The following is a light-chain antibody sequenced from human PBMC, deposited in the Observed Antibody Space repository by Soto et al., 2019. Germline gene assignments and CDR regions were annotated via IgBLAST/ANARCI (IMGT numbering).Light chain of an antibody. CDR2: DAS. V-gene: IGKV3D-20*02. Sequence: EVVLTQSPGTLSLSPGERATLSCRASQSVGSSYLAWYQQKPGQAPRLLFFDASNRVTGVPARFSAGGSGTDFTLTISSLEPEDFAVYYCQQRNYWQVTFGQGTRLEIK. CDR3: QQRNYWQVT. CDR1: QSVGSSY. J-gene: IGKJ5*01.